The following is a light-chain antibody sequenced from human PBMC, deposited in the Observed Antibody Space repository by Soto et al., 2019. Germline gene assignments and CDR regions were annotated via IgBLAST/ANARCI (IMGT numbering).Light chain of an antibody. CDR2: GAS. V-gene: IGKV3-15*01. J-gene: IGKJ1*01. CDR1: QGIKDY. Sequence: EIVMTQSPATLSVSPGERATLSCRASQGIKDYVAWFQQKPGQAPRLLIYGASTRETAIPARFSGSGAGPECTRSISSLQSEDVAVDYCQQYNTWPRTFGQGTKVDIK. CDR3: QQYNTWPRT.